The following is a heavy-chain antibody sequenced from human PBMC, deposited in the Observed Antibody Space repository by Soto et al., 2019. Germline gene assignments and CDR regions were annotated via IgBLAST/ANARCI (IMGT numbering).Heavy chain of an antibody. Sequence: SVKVSCKASGYTFTDYFIHWVRQAPVQGFEWMGWINPNSRGTNYAQKFQGRVTMTRDTSNSTAYMELRGLTSDDTAVYYCARVTLKAGNWFDPWGQGTLVTVSS. CDR2: INPNSRGT. CDR3: ARVTLKAGNWFDP. V-gene: IGHV1-2*02. J-gene: IGHJ5*02. CDR1: GYTFTDYF.